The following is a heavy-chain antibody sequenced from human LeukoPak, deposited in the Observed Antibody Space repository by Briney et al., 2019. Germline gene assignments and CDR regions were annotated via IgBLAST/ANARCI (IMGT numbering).Heavy chain of an antibody. CDR2: ISGRRNST. CDR3: AKAHQEGYLNAFDI. D-gene: IGHD5-12*01. CDR1: GFTFSTYV. J-gene: IGHJ3*02. V-gene: IGHV3-23*01. Sequence: GGSLRLSCAASGFTFSTYVMNWVRQAPGKGLEWVSSISGRRNSTYYADSVRGRFTISRDNSKNTLYLQMNSLRADDTAVYYCAKAHQEGYLNAFDIWGQGTMVAVSS.